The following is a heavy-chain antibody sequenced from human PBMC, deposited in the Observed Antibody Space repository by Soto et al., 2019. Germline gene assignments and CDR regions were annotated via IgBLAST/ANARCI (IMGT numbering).Heavy chain of an antibody. D-gene: IGHD6-6*01. J-gene: IGHJ4*02. CDR3: ARISGLGQLADY. CDR1: GFTFSSYS. CDR2: ISSSSSYI. V-gene: IGHV3-21*01. Sequence: GGSLRLSCEASGFTFSSYSRNWVRQAPGKGLEWVGSISSSSSYIYYAYSVKGRFTISRDNAKNSLYLQMNSLRAEDTAVYYCARISGLGQLADYWGQGTLVTVSS.